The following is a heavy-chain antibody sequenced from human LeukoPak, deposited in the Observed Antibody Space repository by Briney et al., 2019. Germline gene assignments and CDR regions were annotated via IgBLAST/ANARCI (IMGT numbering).Heavy chain of an antibody. CDR3: ARGRSGWTEDAFDI. CDR2: INPNSGGT. CDR1: GYTFTGYY. V-gene: IGHV1-2*02. D-gene: IGHD6-19*01. J-gene: IGHJ3*02. Sequence: GGPVEVSCKASGYTFTGYYMHWVRQAPGQGLEWMGWINPNSGGTNYAQKFQGRVTMTRDTSISTAYMELSRLRSDDTAVYYCARGRSGWTEDAFDIWGQGTMVTVSS.